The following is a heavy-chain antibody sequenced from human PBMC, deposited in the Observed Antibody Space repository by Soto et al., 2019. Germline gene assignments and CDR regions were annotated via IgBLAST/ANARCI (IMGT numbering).Heavy chain of an antibody. D-gene: IGHD1-26*01. Sequence: PGGSLRLSCAASGFTFSDHYMDWVRQAPGKGLEWVGRTRNKANSYTTEYAASVKGRFTISRDDSKNSLYLQMNSLKTEDTAVYYCARDRLGFLDPWGQGTLVTVSS. V-gene: IGHV3-72*01. J-gene: IGHJ5*02. CDR2: TRNKANSYTT. CDR1: GFTFSDHY. CDR3: ARDRLGFLDP.